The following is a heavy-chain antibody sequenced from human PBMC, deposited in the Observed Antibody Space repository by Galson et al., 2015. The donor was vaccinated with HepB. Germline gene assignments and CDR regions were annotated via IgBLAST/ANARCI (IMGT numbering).Heavy chain of an antibody. D-gene: IGHD3-10*01. V-gene: IGHV3-48*02. Sequence: SLRLSCAASGFTFSTYNMDWVRQAPGKGLEWVSYISGTSRTIYYADSVKGRFTISRDNAKNSLYLQMNSLRDDDTAVYYCARDGNRGYGMDVWGQGTTVTVSS. CDR3: ARDGNRGYGMDV. CDR1: GFTFSTYN. J-gene: IGHJ6*02. CDR2: ISGTSRTI.